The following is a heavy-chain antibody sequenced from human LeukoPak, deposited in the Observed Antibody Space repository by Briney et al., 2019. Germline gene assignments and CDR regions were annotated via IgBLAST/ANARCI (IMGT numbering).Heavy chain of an antibody. Sequence: GGSLRLSCAASGFTFSSYSMNWVRQAPGKGLEWVSYISSSSSTIYYADSVKGRFTISRDNAKNSLYLQMNSLRAEDTAVYYCASMCSTSCYTDLSDYWGQGTLVTVSS. CDR2: ISSSSSTI. CDR1: GFTFSSYS. CDR3: ASMCSTSCYTDLSDY. J-gene: IGHJ4*02. D-gene: IGHD2-2*02. V-gene: IGHV3-48*01.